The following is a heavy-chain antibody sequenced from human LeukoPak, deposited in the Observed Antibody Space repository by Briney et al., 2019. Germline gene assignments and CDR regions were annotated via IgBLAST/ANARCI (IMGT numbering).Heavy chain of an antibody. CDR3: ARASVAGTLIGY. V-gene: IGHV3-74*01. D-gene: IGHD6-19*01. Sequence: GGSLRLSCAASGVTFSSYWMHWVRQAPGKGLVWVSRINSDGSSTSYADSVKGRFTISRDNAKNTLYLQMNSLRAEDTAVYYCARASVAGTLIGYWGQGTLVTVSS. J-gene: IGHJ4*02. CDR1: GVTFSSYW. CDR2: INSDGSST.